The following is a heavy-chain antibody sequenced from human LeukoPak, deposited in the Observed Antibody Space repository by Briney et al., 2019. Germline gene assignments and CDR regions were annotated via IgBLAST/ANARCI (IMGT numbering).Heavy chain of an antibody. CDR2: IRSKANSYAT. CDR3: TRRTVGATSYYYYGMDV. CDR1: GFTFSGSA. Sequence: GGSLRLSCAASGFTFSGSAMHWVRQASGKGLEWVGRIRSKANSYATAYAASVKGRFTISRDDSKNTAYLQMNSLKTEDTAVYYCTRRTVGATSYYYYGMDVWGQGTTVTVSS. J-gene: IGHJ6*02. D-gene: IGHD1-26*01. V-gene: IGHV3-73*01.